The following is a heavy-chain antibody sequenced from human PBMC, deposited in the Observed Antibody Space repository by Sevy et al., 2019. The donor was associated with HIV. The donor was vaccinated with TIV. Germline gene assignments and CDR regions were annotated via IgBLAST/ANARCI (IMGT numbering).Heavy chain of an antibody. J-gene: IGHJ6*02. CDR3: ARASSTSSHYGMDV. CDR1: GFTFSSYW. CDR2: IKQDGSEK. V-gene: IGHV3-7*03. Sequence: GSLRLSCAASGFTFSSYWMSWVRQAPGKGLEWVANIKQDGSEKYYVDSVKGRFTISRDNAKNSLYLQMNSLRAEDTAVYYCARASSTSSHYGMDVWGQGTTVTVSS. D-gene: IGHD2-2*01.